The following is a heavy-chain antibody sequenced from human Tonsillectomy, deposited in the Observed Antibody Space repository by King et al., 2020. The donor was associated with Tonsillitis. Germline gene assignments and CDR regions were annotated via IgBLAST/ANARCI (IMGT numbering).Heavy chain of an antibody. V-gene: IGHV4-59*01. D-gene: IGHD6-19*01. CDR1: GGSISSYY. CDR3: ARSAAVAGSAGAVDY. CDR2: IYYRGST. J-gene: IGHJ4*02. Sequence: QLQESGPGLVKPSETLSLTCTVSGGSISSYYWSWIRQPPGKGLEWIGYIYYRGSTNYNPSLKSRVTISVDTSKNQFSLKLSSVTAADTAVYYCARSAAVAGSAGAVDYWGQGTLVTVSS.